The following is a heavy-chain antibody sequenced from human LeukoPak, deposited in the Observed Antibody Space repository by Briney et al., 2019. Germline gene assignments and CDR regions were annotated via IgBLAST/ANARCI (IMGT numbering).Heavy chain of an antibody. Sequence: GGSLRLSCTASGVTFSSYIMNWVRQAPGKGLEWVAYIAYTGTIHYADSVRGRFAISRDNAKSSLFLQLNSLRAEDTAVYYCARDPHSLDYWGQGTLVTVSS. CDR2: IAYTGTI. J-gene: IGHJ4*02. CDR3: ARDPHSLDY. V-gene: IGHV3-48*01. CDR1: GVTFSSYI.